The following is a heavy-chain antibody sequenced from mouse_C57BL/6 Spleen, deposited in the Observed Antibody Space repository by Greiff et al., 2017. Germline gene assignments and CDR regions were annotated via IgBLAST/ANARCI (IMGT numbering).Heavy chain of an antibody. Sequence: QVQLQQSGAELVKPGASVKLSCKASGYTFTEYTIHWVKQRSGQGLEWIGWFYPGSGSIKYNEKFKDKATLTADKSSSTVYMELSRLTSEDSAVYFYARHGSGAYYGSRDYYAMDYWGQGTSVTVSS. CDR3: ARHGSGAYYGSRDYYAMDY. J-gene: IGHJ4*01. D-gene: IGHD1-1*01. CDR2: FYPGSGSI. V-gene: IGHV1-62-2*01. CDR1: GYTFTEYT.